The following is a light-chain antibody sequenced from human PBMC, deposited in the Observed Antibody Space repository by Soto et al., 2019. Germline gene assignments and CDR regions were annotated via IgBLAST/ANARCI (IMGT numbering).Light chain of an antibody. Sequence: IVLTQSPDTLSLSPGERVTLSFRASQSVSSSYFAWYQQKPGQAPSLLIYGASSRATGLPDRFSGSGSGTHFTLTISRLEPEDSAVYYCQQRSNWPTFGPGTKVDIK. CDR2: GAS. V-gene: IGKV3D-20*02. J-gene: IGKJ3*01. CDR1: QSVSSSY. CDR3: QQRSNWPT.